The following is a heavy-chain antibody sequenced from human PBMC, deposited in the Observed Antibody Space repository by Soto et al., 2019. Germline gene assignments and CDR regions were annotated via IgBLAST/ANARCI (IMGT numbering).Heavy chain of an antibody. J-gene: IGHJ4*02. Sequence: VQLVQSGAEVKKPGASVQVSCKTSGYSFSNYSMHWVRQVPGQGLEWMGKINPNGGSTSLAQKFKDAVTLTRDTSTNTAYMELSSLTSVDTAVYYCAIDGVQLWPRYYFDYWGQGTLVTVSS. V-gene: IGHV1-46*01. CDR1: GYSFSNYS. D-gene: IGHD1-1*01. CDR2: INPNGGST. CDR3: AIDGVQLWPRYYFDY.